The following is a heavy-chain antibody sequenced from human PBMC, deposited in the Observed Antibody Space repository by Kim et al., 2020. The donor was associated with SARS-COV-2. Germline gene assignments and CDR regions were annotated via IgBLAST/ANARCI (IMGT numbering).Heavy chain of an antibody. D-gene: IGHD3-3*01. CDR3: ARVVTIFGVVTTSDY. CDR1: GGSISSGGYY. J-gene: IGHJ4*02. CDR2: IYYSGST. V-gene: IGHV4-31*03. Sequence: SETLSLTCTVSGGSISSGGYYWSWIRQHPGKGLELIGYIYYSGSTYYNPSLKSRVTISVDTSKNQFSLKLSSVTAADTAVYYCARVVTIFGVVTTSDYWGQGTLVTVSS.